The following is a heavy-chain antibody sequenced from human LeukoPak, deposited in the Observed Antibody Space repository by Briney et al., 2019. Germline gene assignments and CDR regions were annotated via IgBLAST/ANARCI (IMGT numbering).Heavy chain of an antibody. CDR1: GFTVSNAW. D-gene: IGHD4-23*01. V-gene: IGHV3-21*01. Sequence: GGSLRLSCAVSGFTVSNAWMSWVRQAPGKGLEWVPSISSSSSYIYYADSVKGRFTISRDNAKNSLYLQMNSLRAEDTAVYYCARAATVVARHWFDPWGQGTLVTVSS. J-gene: IGHJ5*02. CDR2: ISSSSSYI. CDR3: ARAATVVARHWFDP.